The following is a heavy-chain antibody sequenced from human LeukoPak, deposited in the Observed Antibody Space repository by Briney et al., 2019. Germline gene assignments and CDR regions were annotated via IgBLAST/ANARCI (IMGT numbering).Heavy chain of an antibody. V-gene: IGHV1-18*01. D-gene: IGHD1-26*01. Sequence: ASVKVSCKASGYTFTTYGISWVRQAPGQGLERMGWISAYNGNTNYAQKLQGRVTMTTDTSTSTAYMELRSLRSDDTAVYYCARESGSYRIRTFDYWGQGTLVTVSS. J-gene: IGHJ4*02. CDR1: GYTFTTYG. CDR2: ISAYNGNT. CDR3: ARESGSYRIRTFDY.